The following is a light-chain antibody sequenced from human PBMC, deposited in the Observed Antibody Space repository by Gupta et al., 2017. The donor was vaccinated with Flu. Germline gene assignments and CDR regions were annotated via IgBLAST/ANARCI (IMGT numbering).Light chain of an antibody. CDR2: WAS. CDR1: QSVLYSSNNKNY. J-gene: IGKJ4*01. Sequence: DIVMTQSPVSLAVSLGERATINCKSSQSVLYSSNNKNYLAWYQQKPGQPPKLLIYWASTRESGVPDRFSGSGSGTDFTLTISSLQAEDVAVYYCQQYYRPPPFGGGTKVEIK. V-gene: IGKV4-1*01. CDR3: QQYYRPPP.